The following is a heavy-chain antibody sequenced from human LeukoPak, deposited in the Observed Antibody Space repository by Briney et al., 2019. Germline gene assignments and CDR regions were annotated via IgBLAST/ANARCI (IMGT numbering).Heavy chain of an antibody. V-gene: IGHV1-46*03. CDR3: ARAVATPLYFDY. D-gene: IGHD5-12*01. J-gene: IGHJ4*02. CDR1: GYTFTSYY. CDR2: INPSGGST. Sequence: GASVKVSCKASGYTFTSYYMHWVRQAPGQGLEWMGIINPSGGSTSYAQKFQGRVTMTRDTSTSTVYMELSSLRPEDTAVYYCARAVATPLYFDYWGQGTLVTVSS.